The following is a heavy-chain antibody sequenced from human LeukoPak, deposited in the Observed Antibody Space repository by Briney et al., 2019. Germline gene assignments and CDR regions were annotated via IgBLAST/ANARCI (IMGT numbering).Heavy chain of an antibody. CDR3: ARGRSGYSYGYYFGY. D-gene: IGHD5-18*01. Sequence: PSETLSLTCAVYGGSFSGYYWSWIRQPPGKGLEWIGEINHSGSTNYNPSLKSRVTISVDTSKNQFSLKLSSVTAADTAVYYCARGRSGYSYGYYFGYWGQGTLVTVSS. CDR2: INHSGST. J-gene: IGHJ4*02. CDR1: GGSFSGYY. V-gene: IGHV4-34*01.